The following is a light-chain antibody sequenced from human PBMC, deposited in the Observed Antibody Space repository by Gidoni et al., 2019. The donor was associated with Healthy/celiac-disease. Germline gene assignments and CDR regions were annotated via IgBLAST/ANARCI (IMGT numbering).Light chain of an antibody. Sequence: QSALTQPASVSGPPGQSITISCTGNSSAVGSYNLVSWYQQHLGKAPKRMIYEGSKRPSGVSNRFSVSKSGNTASLTISGLQAEDEADYYCCSYAGSSTFVVFGGGTKLTVL. J-gene: IGLJ2*01. CDR3: CSYAGSSTFVV. CDR1: SSAVGSYNL. CDR2: EGS. V-gene: IGLV2-23*03.